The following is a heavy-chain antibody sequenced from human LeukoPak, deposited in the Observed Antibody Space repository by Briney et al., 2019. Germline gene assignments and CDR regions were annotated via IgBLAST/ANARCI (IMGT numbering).Heavy chain of an antibody. J-gene: IGHJ4*02. V-gene: IGHV4-59*01. CDR1: GGSISSYY. Sequence: SETLSLTCTVSGGSISSYYWSWIRQPPGKGVEWIGYVYYSGSAHYNPSLKSRVTISVDTSKNRFSLKVSSVTAADTAIYYCAGGTYYYFDYWGQGTLVTVSS. D-gene: IGHD1-26*01. CDR2: VYYSGSA. CDR3: AGGTYYYFDY.